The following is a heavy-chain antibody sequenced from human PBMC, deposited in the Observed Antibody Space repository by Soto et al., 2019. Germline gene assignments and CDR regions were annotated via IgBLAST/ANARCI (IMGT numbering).Heavy chain of an antibody. CDR3: ARGSYYYGSGSYYRNPPRRPTGHYDY. CDR1: GDSVTTHY. Sequence: PSETLSLTCSFSGDSVTTHYLTWIRQSPERGLEWIAYMHYTGFSHYNPSLKSRLTISVDKSKNQFTLQLTSVTVADTAVYYCARGSYYYGSGSYYRNPPRRPTGHYDYSGQGTLVTVSS. CDR2: MHYTGFS. D-gene: IGHD3-10*01. J-gene: IGHJ4*02. V-gene: IGHV4-59*02.